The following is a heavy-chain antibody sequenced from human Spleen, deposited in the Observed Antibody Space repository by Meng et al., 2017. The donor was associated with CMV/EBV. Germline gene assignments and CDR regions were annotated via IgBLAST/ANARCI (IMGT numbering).Heavy chain of an antibody. J-gene: IGHJ5*02. Sequence: SETLSLTCTVSGGSISSSFWSWIRQPPGKGLEWIGYIYYGGSTNYNPSLKSRVIISLDTSKNQLSLKLSSVTAADTAVYYCARDWGSIAARPQWFDPWGQGTLVTVSS. CDR2: IYYGGST. CDR3: ARDWGSIAARPQWFDP. CDR1: GGSISSSF. V-gene: IGHV4-59*12. D-gene: IGHD6-6*01.